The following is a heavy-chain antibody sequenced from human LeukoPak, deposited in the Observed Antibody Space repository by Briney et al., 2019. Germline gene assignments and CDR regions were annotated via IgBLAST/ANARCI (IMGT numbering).Heavy chain of an antibody. Sequence: PGGSLRLSCAASGFSFHNAWMHWVRQAPGKGLVWVTRINSDGSSTSYADSVKGRFTISRDNAKNTLYLQMNSLRAEDTAVYYCARAVIWFGGGNWFDPWGQGTLVTVSS. J-gene: IGHJ5*02. D-gene: IGHD3-10*01. CDR2: INSDGSST. V-gene: IGHV3-74*01. CDR3: ARAVIWFGGGNWFDP. CDR1: GFSFHNAW.